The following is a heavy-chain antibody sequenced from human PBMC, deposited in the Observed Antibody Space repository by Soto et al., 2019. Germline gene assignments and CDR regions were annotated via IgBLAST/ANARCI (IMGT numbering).Heavy chain of an antibody. D-gene: IGHD2-8*01. J-gene: IGHJ3*01. CDR2: IDNSGGNT. CDR1: GFTFSNYA. Sequence: GGSLRLSCAASGFTFSNYAMSWVRQAPGKGLEWVSSIDNSGGNTYYAASVKGRFTISRDNSKDTLHLQMNGLRVEDTAIYYCAKSGGVRVLDAFDVWGQGTMVTVSS. CDR3: AKSGGVRVLDAFDV. V-gene: IGHV3-23*01.